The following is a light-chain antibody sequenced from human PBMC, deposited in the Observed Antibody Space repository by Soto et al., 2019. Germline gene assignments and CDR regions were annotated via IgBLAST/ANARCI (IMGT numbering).Light chain of an antibody. V-gene: IGLV2-11*01. CDR3: CSYAGSYSWV. Sequence: QSALTQPCSVSGSPGQSVTISCTGTSSDVGGYNYVSWYQQHPGKAPKVMIYDVSKRPSGVPDRFSASKSGNTASLTISGLQAEDEADYYCCSYAGSYSWVFGGGTKLTVL. CDR2: DVS. CDR1: SSDVGGYNY. J-gene: IGLJ3*02.